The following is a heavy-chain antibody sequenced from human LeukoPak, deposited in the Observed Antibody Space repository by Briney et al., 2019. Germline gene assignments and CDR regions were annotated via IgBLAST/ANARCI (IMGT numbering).Heavy chain of an antibody. J-gene: IGHJ4*02. Sequence: SETLSLTCSVSGGSISSYYWSWIRQPPGKGLEWIGYIYYSGSTNYNPSLKSRVTISVDTSKNQFSLKLSSVTAADTAVYYCARVRLDGKPHFDYWGQGTLVTVSS. D-gene: IGHD1-14*01. CDR2: IYYSGST. CDR3: ARVRLDGKPHFDY. CDR1: GGSISSYY. V-gene: IGHV4-59*12.